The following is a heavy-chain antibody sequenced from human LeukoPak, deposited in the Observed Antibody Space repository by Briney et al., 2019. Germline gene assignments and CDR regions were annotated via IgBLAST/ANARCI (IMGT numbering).Heavy chain of an antibody. CDR2: ISSRSSGM. J-gene: IGHJ6*03. Sequence: GGSLRLSCAASGFTFSDYGINWVRQAPGKGLEWVSYISSRSSGMYYADSVKGRFTISRDNAKNSLYLQMKSLRAEDTAVYYCARESITISGMVYYYMDVWGKGTTVTVSS. V-gene: IGHV3-48*04. CDR3: ARESITISGMVYYYMDV. CDR1: GFTFSDYG. D-gene: IGHD3-3*01.